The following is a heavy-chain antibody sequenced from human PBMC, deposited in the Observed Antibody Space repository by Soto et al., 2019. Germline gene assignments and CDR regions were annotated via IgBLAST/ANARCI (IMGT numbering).Heavy chain of an antibody. J-gene: IGHJ6*02. CDR1: GFTFSSYG. CDR2: IWYDGTNK. CDR3: ARDRGAVAGTRYYYGMDV. D-gene: IGHD6-13*01. V-gene: IGHV3-33*01. Sequence: GGSLRLSCAASGFTFSSYGMHWVRQAPGKGLEWVAVIWYDGTNKYYADSVKGRFTISRDNSKNTLYLQMNSLRAEDTAVYYCARDRGAVAGTRYYYGMDVWGQGTTVTV.